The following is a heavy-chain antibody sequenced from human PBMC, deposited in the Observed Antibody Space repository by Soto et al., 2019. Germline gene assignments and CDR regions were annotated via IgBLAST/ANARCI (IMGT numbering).Heavy chain of an antibody. CDR2: IVVGSGNT. CDR1: GFTFTSSA. Sequence: RPSVKVSCKASGFTFTSSAVQWVRQARGQRLEWIGWIVVGSGNTNYAQKFQERVTITRDMSTSTAYMELSSLRSEDTAVYYCAADLYYYDSSGSPDAFDIWGQGTMVTV. V-gene: IGHV1-58*01. J-gene: IGHJ3*02. D-gene: IGHD3-22*01. CDR3: AADLYYYDSSGSPDAFDI.